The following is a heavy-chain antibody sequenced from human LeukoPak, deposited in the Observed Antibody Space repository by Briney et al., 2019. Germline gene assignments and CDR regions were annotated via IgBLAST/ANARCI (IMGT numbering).Heavy chain of an antibody. J-gene: IGHJ4*02. V-gene: IGHV4-4*02. CDR1: GGSISSSNW. CDR3: ARLTYYDFWRVTDY. D-gene: IGHD3-3*01. CDR2: IYHSGST. Sequence: PSETLSLTCAVSGGSISSSNWWSWVRQPPGKGLEWIGEIYHSGSTNHNPSLKSRVTISVDKSKNQFSLKLSSVTAADTAVYYCARLTYYDFWRVTDYWGQGTLVTVSS.